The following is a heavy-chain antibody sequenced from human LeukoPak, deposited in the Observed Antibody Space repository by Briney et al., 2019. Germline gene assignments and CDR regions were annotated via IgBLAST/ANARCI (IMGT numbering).Heavy chain of an antibody. D-gene: IGHD4-17*01. J-gene: IGHJ4*02. Sequence: PGRSLRLSCTASGFTFDDYAMHWVRQAPGKGLEWVSGISWNSGTIGYVDSVKGRFTISRDNAKNSLYLQMNSLRAEDMALYYCAKDKGPTVTTYFDNWGQGTLVTVSS. V-gene: IGHV3-9*03. CDR3: AKDKGPTVTTYFDN. CDR2: ISWNSGTI. CDR1: GFTFDDYA.